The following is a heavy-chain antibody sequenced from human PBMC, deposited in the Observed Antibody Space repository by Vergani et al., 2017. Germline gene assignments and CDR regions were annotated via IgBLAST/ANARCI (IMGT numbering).Heavy chain of an antibody. Sequence: VDLVESGGGLAQPGGSLRLSCIASGFTFRIYGMHWVRQAPGKGLEWVAFIRYDGTKRFYGDSVKGRFTISRDNSQTTVFLQMNSLRADDSAVYYCTKAGQYDSDNFHDSWGQGALVTVAS. D-gene: IGHD3-22*01. CDR1: GFTFRIYG. CDR2: IRYDGTKR. CDR3: TKAGQYDSDNFHDS. V-gene: IGHV3-30*02. J-gene: IGHJ1*01.